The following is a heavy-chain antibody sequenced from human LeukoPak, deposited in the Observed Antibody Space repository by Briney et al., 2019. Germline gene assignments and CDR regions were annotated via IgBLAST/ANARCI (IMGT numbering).Heavy chain of an antibody. Sequence: SETLSLTCTVSGGSISSYYWNWIRQPPGKGLEWIGYIYYSGSTNYNPSLKNRVTISIDTSKNQFSLKLRSVTAADTAVYYCASARLYGSGNYPFDYWGQGTLVTVSS. CDR2: IYYSGST. CDR1: GGSISSYY. V-gene: IGHV4-59*01. CDR3: ASARLYGSGNYPFDY. D-gene: IGHD3-10*01. J-gene: IGHJ4*02.